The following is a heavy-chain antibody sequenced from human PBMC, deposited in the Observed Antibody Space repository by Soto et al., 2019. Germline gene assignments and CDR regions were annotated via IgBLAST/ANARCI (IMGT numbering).Heavy chain of an antibody. J-gene: IGHJ4*02. CDR1: GDTFTFYS. CDR2: INPILSMS. V-gene: IGHV1-69*02. Sequence: QVQLVQSGAEVKKPGSSVRVSCKASGDTFTFYSINWVRQAPGLGLEWMGRINPILSMSNYAQRFQGRVTXTXEXPKSTAYMELSSLRSEDTAMYYCASSYGSGYRAFDYWGQGALVTVSS. D-gene: IGHD3-10*01. CDR3: ASSYGSGYRAFDY.